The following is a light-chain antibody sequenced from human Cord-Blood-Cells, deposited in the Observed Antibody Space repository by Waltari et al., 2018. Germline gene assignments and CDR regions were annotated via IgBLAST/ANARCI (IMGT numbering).Light chain of an antibody. CDR2: RVP. Sequence: IVITESADSLAVSLGARSTINCKSSQSVVYSSNNKNYLAWYQQKPGQPPKRLSYRVPSRDPGVPDRFSGSGSGSEFALTISSLQAYDGAVYDCQQYYSTPYTFGHVTKLEIK. CDR3: QQYYSTPYT. V-gene: IGKV4-1*01. CDR1: QSVVYSSNNKNY. J-gene: IGKJ2*01.